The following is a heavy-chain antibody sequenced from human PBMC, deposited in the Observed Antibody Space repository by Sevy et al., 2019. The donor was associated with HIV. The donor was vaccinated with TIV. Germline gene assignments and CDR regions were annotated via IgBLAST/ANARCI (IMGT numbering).Heavy chain of an antibody. CDR2: IYYNGHI. J-gene: IGHJ4*02. D-gene: IGHD1-26*01. Sequence: SETLSLTCTVSGGSITSLYWNWIRQPPGKGLEWIANIYYNGHINYNPSLKSRVTLSLDTSKNQCSLRLSSGTAADTAMYYCAGENAWGRGYSWGQGTLVTVSS. V-gene: IGHV4-59*08. CDR3: AGENAWGRGYS. CDR1: GGSITSLY.